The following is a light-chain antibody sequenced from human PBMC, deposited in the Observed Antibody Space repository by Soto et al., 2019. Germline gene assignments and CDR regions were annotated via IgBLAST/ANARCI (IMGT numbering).Light chain of an antibody. CDR3: PQYNQWPAP. CDR1: QNIGRN. CDR2: DAS. Sequence: EVESTKSPATLSVSPGERATLSCRASQNIGRNLAWYQQIPGQTPRLLFYDASTRATGIPARFSASGSGTEFTLTITILQSEDFAVSYCPQYNQWPAPFGGGTKVDIK. J-gene: IGKJ4*01. V-gene: IGKV3-15*01.